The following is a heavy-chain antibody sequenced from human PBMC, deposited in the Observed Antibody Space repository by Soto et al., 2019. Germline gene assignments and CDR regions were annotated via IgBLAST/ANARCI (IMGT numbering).Heavy chain of an antibody. D-gene: IGHD2-15*01. CDR1: GGTFSSYA. Sequence: QVQLVQSGAEVKKPGSSVKVSCKASGGTFSSYAISWVRQAPGQGLEWMGGIIPNFGTANYAQKFQGRVTITEEECKSTAYMELSSLSSEDTAVYYCARGGYCSGGSCPSYYYYCMDVWGQGTTVTVSS. CDR2: IIPNFGTA. J-gene: IGHJ6*02. CDR3: ARGGYCSGGSCPSYYYYCMDV. V-gene: IGHV1-69*12.